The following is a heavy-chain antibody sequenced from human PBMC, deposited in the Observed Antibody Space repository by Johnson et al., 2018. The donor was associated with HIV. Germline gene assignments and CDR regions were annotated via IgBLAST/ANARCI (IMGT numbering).Heavy chain of an antibody. J-gene: IGHJ3*01. CDR2: INSDGSTT. CDR1: GFTFNNYW. Sequence: VQLVESGGGLIQPGGSLRLSCAASGFTFNNYWMHWVRQAPGKGPVWVSRINSDGSTTDYADSVKGRFTISRDNAKNSLYLQMNSLRAEDTAEYFCARGCRDGYTCDVFDVWGQGTRVTVSS. D-gene: IGHD5-24*01. CDR3: ARGCRDGYTCDVFDV. V-gene: IGHV3-74*02.